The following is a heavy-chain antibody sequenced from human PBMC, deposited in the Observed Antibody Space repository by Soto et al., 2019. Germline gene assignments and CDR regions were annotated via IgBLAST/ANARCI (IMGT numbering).Heavy chain of an antibody. V-gene: IGHV1-3*01. D-gene: IGHD3-16*02. CDR2: INAGNGNK. Sequence: ASVKVSCKASGYTFTSYAMHLVRQAPRQRLEGMGWINAGNGNKKNSQKFQGRVTITRDTSASTAYMELSSLRSEDTAVYYCAREKEYYDYVWGSYRPRPLDYYYGMDVWGQGTTVTVSS. CDR3: AREKEYYDYVWGSYRPRPLDYYYGMDV. CDR1: GYTFTSYA. J-gene: IGHJ6*02.